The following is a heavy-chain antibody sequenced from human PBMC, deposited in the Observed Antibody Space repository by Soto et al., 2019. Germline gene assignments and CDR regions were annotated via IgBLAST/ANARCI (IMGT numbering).Heavy chain of an antibody. CDR2: ISAYNDNT. V-gene: IGHV1-18*01. CDR1: GYTFTSYG. Sequence: ASVKVSCKASGYTFTSYGISWVRQAPGQGLEWMGWISAYNDNTNYAQKLQGRVTMTTDTSTSTAYMELRSLRSDDTAVYYCARAGRDYYYGSGSYPHDAFDIWGQGTMVTVSS. D-gene: IGHD3-10*01. CDR3: ARAGRDYYYGSGSYPHDAFDI. J-gene: IGHJ3*02.